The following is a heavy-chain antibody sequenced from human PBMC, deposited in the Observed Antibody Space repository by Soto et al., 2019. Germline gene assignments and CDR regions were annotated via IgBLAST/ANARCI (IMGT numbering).Heavy chain of an antibody. V-gene: IGHV3-30*18. D-gene: IGHD1-26*01. Sequence: QVQLVESGGGVVQPGRSLRLSCAASGFTFSSYGMHWVRQAPGKGLEWVAVISYDGSNKYYADSVKGRFTISRDNSKNTLYLQMNSLRAKDTAVYYCAKDLVGATVLTSNRFDPWGQGTLVTVSS. CDR3: AKDLVGATVLTSNRFDP. CDR2: ISYDGSNK. CDR1: GFTFSSYG. J-gene: IGHJ5*02.